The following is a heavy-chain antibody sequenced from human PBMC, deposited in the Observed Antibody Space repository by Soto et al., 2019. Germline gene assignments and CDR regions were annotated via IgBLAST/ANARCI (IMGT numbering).Heavy chain of an antibody. CDR1: GFTLGYYG. Sequence: QMRLVESGGGVVQPGRSLRLSCLVSGFTLGYYGTHWVRQAPGKGLEWVAHLSYDGGYTAYADSVKGRFTISSDSSKITLFLQMDSLTTDETAVYYCAKGHRCSSVSMDVWGQGANVTVSS. J-gene: IGHJ6*02. V-gene: IGHV3-30*18. CDR3: AKGHRCSSVSMDV. CDR2: LSYDGGYT. D-gene: IGHD2-2*01.